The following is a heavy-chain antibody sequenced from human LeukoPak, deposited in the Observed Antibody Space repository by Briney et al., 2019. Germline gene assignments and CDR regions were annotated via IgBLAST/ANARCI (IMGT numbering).Heavy chain of an antibody. V-gene: IGHV3-21*01. CDR1: GYSFSNCS. Sequence: GGSLRLSCAASGYSFSNCSMNWVRQAPGKGLEWVSSISSSSTYIYYADSLEGRFTISRDNVRNSLYLQMNSLRAEDMAVYYCAADYEGNLAFDIWGQGTMVTVSS. D-gene: IGHD4-23*01. CDR3: AADYEGNLAFDI. J-gene: IGHJ3*02. CDR2: ISSSSTYI.